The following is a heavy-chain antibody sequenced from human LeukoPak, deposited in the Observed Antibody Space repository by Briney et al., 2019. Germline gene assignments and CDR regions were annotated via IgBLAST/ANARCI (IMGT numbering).Heavy chain of an antibody. J-gene: IGHJ4*02. Sequence: GESLKISCKGSGSSFTTYWIGWVRQMPGKGLEWMGIIYPGDSDTRYSPSFQGQVTISADRSISTAYLQWSSLKASDTAIYYCARRYCSSTSCHLDYWGQGTLVTVSS. CDR3: ARRYCSSTSCHLDY. D-gene: IGHD2-2*01. CDR2: IYPGDSDT. V-gene: IGHV5-51*01. CDR1: GSSFTTYW.